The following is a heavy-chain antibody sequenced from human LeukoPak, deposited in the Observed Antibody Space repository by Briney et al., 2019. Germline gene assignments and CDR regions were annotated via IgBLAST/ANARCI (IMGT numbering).Heavy chain of an antibody. D-gene: IGHD2-2*01. J-gene: IGHJ3*02. CDR3: ATPYCSSISCLDVFSM. V-gene: IGHV4-31*03. Sequence: KPSQTLSLTCTVSGVSVSDGRYYWTWSRQHRGKGLEWIVYKYYSGRAKYNPSLKSRLTISVNTSKNQFSLQLTSVTAADTATYYCATPYCSSISCLDVFSMWGQGTRVTVSS. CDR2: KYYSGRA. CDR1: GVSVSDGRYY.